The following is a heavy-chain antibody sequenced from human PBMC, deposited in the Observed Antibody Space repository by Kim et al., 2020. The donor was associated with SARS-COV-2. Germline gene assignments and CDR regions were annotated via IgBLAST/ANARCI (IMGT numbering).Heavy chain of an antibody. CDR2: ISSSSSYI. V-gene: IGHV3-21*01. CDR3: ARDRIAVAVPTYYYYGMDV. J-gene: IGHJ6*02. CDR1: GFTFSSYS. D-gene: IGHD6-19*01. Sequence: GGSLRLSCAASGFTFSSYSMNWVRQAPGKGLEWVSSISSSSSYIYYADSVKGRFTISRDNAKNSLYLQMNSLRAEDTAVYYCARDRIAVAVPTYYYYGMDVWGQGTTVTVSS.